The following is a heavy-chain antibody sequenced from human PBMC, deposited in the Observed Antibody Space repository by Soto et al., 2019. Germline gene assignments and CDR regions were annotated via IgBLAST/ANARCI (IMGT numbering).Heavy chain of an antibody. CDR3: ARALTYYYDSSGKAWFDP. J-gene: IGHJ5*02. D-gene: IGHD3-22*01. Sequence: QVQLVQSGAEVKKPGSSVKVSCKASGGTFCSYAISWVRQAPGQGLEWMGGIIPIFGTANYAQKFQGRVTITADXXTXTXXMELSSLRSEDTAVYYCARALTYYYDSSGKAWFDPWGQGTLVTVSS. CDR2: IIPIFGTA. CDR1: GGTFCSYA. V-gene: IGHV1-69*12.